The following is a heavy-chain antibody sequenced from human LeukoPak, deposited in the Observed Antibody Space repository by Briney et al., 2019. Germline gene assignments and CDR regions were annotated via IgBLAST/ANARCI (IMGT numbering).Heavy chain of an antibody. J-gene: IGHJ4*02. Sequence: GGSLRLSCAASGFTFSSYGMHWVRQAPGKGLEWVAVIWYDGSNKYYADSVKGRFTISRDNSKNTLYLQMNSLRAEDTAVYYWASPRGGWNEPPPDYGGQGTLSTVSS. CDR2: IWYDGSNK. CDR1: GFTFSSYG. CDR3: ASPRGGWNEPPPDY. V-gene: IGHV3-33*01. D-gene: IGHD1-1*01.